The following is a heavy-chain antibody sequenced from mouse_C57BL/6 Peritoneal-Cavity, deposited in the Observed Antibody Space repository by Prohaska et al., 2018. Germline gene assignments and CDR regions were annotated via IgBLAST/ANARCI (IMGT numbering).Heavy chain of an antibody. J-gene: IGHJ3*01. CDR2: IDPSDSYT. CDR1: GYTFTSYW. D-gene: IGHD3-2*02. Sequence: QVQLQQPGAELVKPGASVKLSCKASGYTFTSYWMQWVKQRPGQGLEWIGEIDPSDSYTNYNQKFKGKATLTVDTASSTAYMQLSSLTSEDSAVYYCAKQLRLRGFAYWGQGTLATVSA. V-gene: IGHV1-50*01. CDR3: AKQLRLRGFAY.